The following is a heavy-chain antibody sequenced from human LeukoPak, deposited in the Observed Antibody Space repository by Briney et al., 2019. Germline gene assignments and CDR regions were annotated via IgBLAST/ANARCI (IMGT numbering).Heavy chain of an antibody. D-gene: IGHD2-2*01. CDR2: IYHSRST. J-gene: IGHJ6*02. Sequence: PSETLSLTCAVSGGSISSSNWWSWVRQPPGKGLEWVGEIYHSRSTNYNPSLKSRVTISVDKSKNQFSLKLSSVTAADTAVYYCARDRPYCSSTSCPYYYGMDVWGQGTTVTVSS. CDR3: ARDRPYCSSTSCPYYYGMDV. CDR1: GGSISSSNW. V-gene: IGHV4-4*02.